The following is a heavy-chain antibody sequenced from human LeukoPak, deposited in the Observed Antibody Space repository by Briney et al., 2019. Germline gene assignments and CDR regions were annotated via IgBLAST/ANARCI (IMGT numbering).Heavy chain of an antibody. J-gene: IGHJ5*02. V-gene: IGHV1-18*01. CDR2: ISAYNGNT. CDR3: ARGYYDYVWGSLASAFFDP. D-gene: IGHD3-16*01. Sequence: ASVKVSCKASGYTFTSYGISWVRQAPGQGLEWMGWISAYNGNTNYAQKLQGRVTMTTDTSTSTAYMELRSLRSDDTAVYYCARGYYDYVWGSLASAFFDPWGQGTLVTVSS. CDR1: GYTFTSYG.